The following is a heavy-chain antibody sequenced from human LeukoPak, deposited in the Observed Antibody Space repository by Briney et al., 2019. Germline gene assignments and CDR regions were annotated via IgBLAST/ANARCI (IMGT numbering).Heavy chain of an antibody. J-gene: IGHJ4*02. CDR2: ISSSSSYI. CDR3: ARDYDSSGGNY. CDR1: GFTFSSYG. Sequence: GGSLRLSCAASGFTFSSYGMHWVRQAPGKGLEWVSSISSSSSYIYYADSVKGRFTISRDNAKNSLYLQMNSLRAEDTAVYYCARDYDSSGGNYWGQGTLVTVSS. V-gene: IGHV3-21*01. D-gene: IGHD3-22*01.